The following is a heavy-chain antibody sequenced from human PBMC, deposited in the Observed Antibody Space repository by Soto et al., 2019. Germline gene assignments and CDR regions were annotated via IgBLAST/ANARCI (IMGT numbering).Heavy chain of an antibody. V-gene: IGHV3-72*01. CDR2: TRNKGNGYTT. CDR3: ARGGGGSFDH. J-gene: IGHJ4*02. CDR1: GLTLSDHY. D-gene: IGHD3-10*01. Sequence: EVQLVESGGGLVQPGGSLRLSCAASGLTLSDHYMDWVRQAPGKGLEWVGRTRNKGNGYTTEYAASVKGRFTISRDESENSVYLQINSLKTEDTAMYYCARGGGGSFDHWGQGTLVTGSS.